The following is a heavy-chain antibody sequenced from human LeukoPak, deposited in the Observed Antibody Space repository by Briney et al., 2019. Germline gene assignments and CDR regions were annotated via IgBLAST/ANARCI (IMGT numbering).Heavy chain of an antibody. CDR3: AREGTSLHDAFGI. V-gene: IGHV4-59*01. D-gene: IGHD3/OR15-3a*01. J-gene: IGHJ3*02. CDR1: GGSISSYY. Sequence: SETLSLTCTVSGGSISSYYWSWIRQPPGKGLEWIGYIYYSGSTNYNPSLKSRVTISVDTSKSQFSLKLSSVTAADTAVYYCAREGTSLHDAFGIWGQGTMVTVSS. CDR2: IYYSGST.